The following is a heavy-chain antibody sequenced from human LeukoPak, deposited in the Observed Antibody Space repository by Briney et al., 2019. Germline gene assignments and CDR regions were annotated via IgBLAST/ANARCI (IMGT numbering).Heavy chain of an antibody. CDR1: GYTLTELS. J-gene: IGHJ4*02. CDR3: ETDYSGSSRDFDY. Sequence: ASVKVSCKVSGYTLTELSMHWVRQAPGKGLEWMGGFDPEDGETIYAQKFQGRVTMTEDTSTDTAYMELSSLRSEDTAVYYCETDYSGSSRDFDYGGKGTLVTVSS. D-gene: IGHD3-10*01. V-gene: IGHV1-24*01. CDR2: FDPEDGET.